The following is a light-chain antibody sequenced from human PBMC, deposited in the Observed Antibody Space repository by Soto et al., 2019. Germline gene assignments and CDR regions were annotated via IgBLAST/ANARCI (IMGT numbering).Light chain of an antibody. CDR2: EVS. V-gene: IGLV2-14*01. J-gene: IGLJ2*01. CDR1: SSDVGGYNY. Sequence: QSVLTQPASVSGSPGQSITISCTGTSSDVGGYNYVSWYQQHPGKAPKLLIYEVSYRPSGVSNRFSGSKSVNTASLTISGLQAEDEADYYCSSYTSSSTLEVFGGGTKLTVL. CDR3: SSYTSSSTLEV.